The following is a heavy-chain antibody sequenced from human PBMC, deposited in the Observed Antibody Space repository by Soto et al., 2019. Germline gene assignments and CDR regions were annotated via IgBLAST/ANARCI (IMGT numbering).Heavy chain of an antibody. D-gene: IGHD5-18*01. J-gene: IGHJ4*02. CDR3: ARGKGRRYSYGQIGTFFDY. CDR2: INHSGST. CDR1: GGSFSGYC. Sequence: QVQLQQWGAGLLKPSETLSLTCAVYGGSFSGYCWSWIRQPPGKGLEWIGEINHSGSTNYNPSLKSRVTISVDTSKNQFSLKLSSVTAADTAVYYCARGKGRRYSYGQIGTFFDYWGQGTLVTVSS. V-gene: IGHV4-34*01.